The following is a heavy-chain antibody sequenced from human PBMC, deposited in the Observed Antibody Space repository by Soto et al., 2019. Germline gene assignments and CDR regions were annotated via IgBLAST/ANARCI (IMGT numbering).Heavy chain of an antibody. CDR3: ARDRGYCTGGTCYTVLDY. D-gene: IGHD2-15*01. Sequence: HPGGSLRLSCAASGFTFSTYYMSWVRQAPGKGLEWVAHIKEDGSEKYYVDSVKGRFTISRDNAKNSLYLQMNSLRAEDTAVYYCARDRGYCTGGTCYTVLDYWGQGTLVTVSS. CDR2: IKEDGSEK. CDR1: GFTFSTYY. J-gene: IGHJ4*02. V-gene: IGHV3-7*01.